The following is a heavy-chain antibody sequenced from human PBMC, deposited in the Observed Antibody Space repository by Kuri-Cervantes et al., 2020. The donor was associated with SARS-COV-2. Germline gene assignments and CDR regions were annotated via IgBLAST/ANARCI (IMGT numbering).Heavy chain of an antibody. V-gene: IGHV4-59*01. J-gene: IGHJ3*02. Sequence: SETLSLTCTVSGCSISSYYWSWIRQPPGKGLEWIGYIYYSVSTNYNPSLKSRVTISVDTSKNQFSLKLSSVTAADTAVYYCARTHYATLLDIWGQGTMVTVSS. D-gene: IGHD2-2*01. CDR2: IYYSVST. CDR1: GCSISSYY. CDR3: ARTHYATLLDI.